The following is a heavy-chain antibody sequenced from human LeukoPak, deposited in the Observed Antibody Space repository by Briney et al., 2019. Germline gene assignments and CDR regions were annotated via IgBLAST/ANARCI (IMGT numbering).Heavy chain of an antibody. Sequence: SETLSLTCTVSGGSISSYYWSWIRQPPGKGLEWIGYIYYSGSTNYNPSLKSRVTISVDTSKNQFSLKLSSVTAADTAVYYCARVLVVVAAPDYWGQGTLVTVSS. D-gene: IGHD2-15*01. CDR3: ARVLVVVAAPDY. J-gene: IGHJ4*02. V-gene: IGHV4-59*08. CDR1: GGSISSYY. CDR2: IYYSGST.